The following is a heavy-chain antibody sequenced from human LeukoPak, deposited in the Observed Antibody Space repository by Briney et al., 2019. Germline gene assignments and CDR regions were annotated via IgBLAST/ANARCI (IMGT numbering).Heavy chain of an antibody. CDR2: ITAGSTTI. D-gene: IGHD5-12*01. Sequence: GGSLRLSCAASGFSFSNYEMNWVRQAPGKGLEWIPYITAGSTTIYYADSVKGRFTISRDNAKNSLYLQMNGLRGEDTAVYYCAKGPGARGHFNWFDPWGRGTLVTVSS. CDR3: AKGPGARGHFNWFDP. V-gene: IGHV3-48*03. J-gene: IGHJ5*02. CDR1: GFSFSNYE.